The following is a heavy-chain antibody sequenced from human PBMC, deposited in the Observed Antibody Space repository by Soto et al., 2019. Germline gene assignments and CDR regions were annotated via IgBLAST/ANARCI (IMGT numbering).Heavy chain of an antibody. V-gene: IGHV4-31*03. CDR1: GGSISSADYY. J-gene: IGHJ5*02. CDR2: IYYSGST. CDR3: ARQQQTWFDP. Sequence: SETLSLTCTVSGGSISSADYYWSWIRQHPGKGLEWIGYIYYSGSTYYNPSLKSRVTISVDTSKNQFSLKLSSVTAADTAVYYCARQQQTWFDPWGQGTLVTVSS. D-gene: IGHD6-13*01.